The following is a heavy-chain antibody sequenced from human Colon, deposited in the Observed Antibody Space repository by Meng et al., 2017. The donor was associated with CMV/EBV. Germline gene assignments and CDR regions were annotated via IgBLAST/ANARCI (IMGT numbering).Heavy chain of an antibody. CDR3: ERVRKDYDLMGGFHPPFYLYAMDL. V-gene: IGHV1-46*01. J-gene: IGHJ6*02. D-gene: IGHD3-3*01. CDR2: INQTGGST. Sequence: GVRQAPGQGLEWMAVINQTGGSTKYEQIFQGRINLTKDKSTTTIYMELSSLRSEDKAVYFCERVRKDYDLMGGFHPPFYLYAMDLWGQGSTVTVSS.